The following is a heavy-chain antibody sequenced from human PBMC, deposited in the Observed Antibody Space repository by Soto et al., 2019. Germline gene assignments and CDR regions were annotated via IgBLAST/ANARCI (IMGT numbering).Heavy chain of an antibody. V-gene: IGHV3-21*06. Sequence: EVQLVESGGGLFKAGGSLRLFCTASGFTFRNYNMNWVRQAPGKGLEWVSSISTGGAYMFYADSVKGRFTISRDNAQNSLFLQIDSPRAEDSAVYYCARDIASPGGDYFDSWGQGTLVTVSS. CDR2: ISTGGAYM. CDR1: GFTFRNYN. J-gene: IGHJ4*02. D-gene: IGHD2-21*01. CDR3: ARDIASPGGDYFDS.